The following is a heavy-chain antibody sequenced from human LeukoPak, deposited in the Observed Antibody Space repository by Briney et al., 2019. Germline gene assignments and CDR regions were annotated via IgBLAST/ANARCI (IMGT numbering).Heavy chain of an antibody. CDR2: TYYRSKCYN. CDR1: GDSVSSNSAT. CDR3: AREGSDGYLFDY. D-gene: IGHD3-22*01. Sequence: SHTLSLTCAISGDSVSSNSATWDWVRQSPSRGLEWLGRTYYRSKCYNDYAVSVKSRVTINPDTSKNQFSLQLNSVTPEDTAVYYCAREGSDGYLFDYWGQGSLVIVSS. V-gene: IGHV6-1*01. J-gene: IGHJ4*02.